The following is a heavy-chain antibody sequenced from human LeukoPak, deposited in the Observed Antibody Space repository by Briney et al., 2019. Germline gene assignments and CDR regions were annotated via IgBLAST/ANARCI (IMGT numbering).Heavy chain of an antibody. Sequence: ASVKVPCKASGYTFISYYIHWVRQAPGQGLEWMGIINPSGGSTSYAQKFQGRVSMTRDTSTSTVYMELSSLRSEDTAVYYCARGHSGYYYYMDVWGKGTTVTVSS. CDR2: INPSGGST. J-gene: IGHJ6*03. CDR3: ARGHSGYYYYMDV. CDR1: GYTFISYY. V-gene: IGHV1-46*01. D-gene: IGHD1-26*01.